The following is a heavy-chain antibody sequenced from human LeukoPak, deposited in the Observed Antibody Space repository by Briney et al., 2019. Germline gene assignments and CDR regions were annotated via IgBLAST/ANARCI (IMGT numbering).Heavy chain of an antibody. Sequence: SETLSLTCAVYGGSFSGYYWSWIRQPPGKGLEWVGEINHSGSTNYNPSLKSRVTISVDTSKNQFSLKLSSVTTADTAVYYCARRRRIVGATPGAFDIWGQGTMVTVSS. V-gene: IGHV4-34*01. CDR2: INHSGST. CDR1: GGSFSGYY. J-gene: IGHJ3*02. CDR3: ARRRRIVGATPGAFDI. D-gene: IGHD1-26*01.